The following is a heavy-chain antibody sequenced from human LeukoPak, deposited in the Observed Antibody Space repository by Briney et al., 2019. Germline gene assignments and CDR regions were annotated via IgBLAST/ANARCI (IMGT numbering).Heavy chain of an antibody. Sequence: GGALRLSYAHSLFCLNSHWMHWVRPAPRQGLMCVSRINRVGTSTKYADSVKGRFTISRDNAKNALYLQMDSLRAEDTAVYYCARATYQSDGRGYYSFDFFDYWGQGALVTVSS. V-gene: IGHV3-74*03. J-gene: IGHJ4*02. D-gene: IGHD3-22*01. CDR1: LFCLNSHW. CDR2: INRVGTST. CDR3: ARATYQSDGRGYYSFDFFDY.